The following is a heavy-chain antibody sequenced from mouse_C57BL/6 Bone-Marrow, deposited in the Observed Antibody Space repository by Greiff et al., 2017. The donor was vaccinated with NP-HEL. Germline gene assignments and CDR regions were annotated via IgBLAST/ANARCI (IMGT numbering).Heavy chain of an antibody. D-gene: IGHD3-2*02. CDR1: GFTFSDYG. CDR2: ISSGSSTI. Sequence: DVMLVESGGGLVKPGGSLKLSCAASGFTFSDYGMHWVRQAPEKGLEWVAYISSGSSTIYYADTVKGRFTISRDNAKNTLFLQMTSLRSEDTAMYYCARSPLDSSGPWFAYWGQGTLVTVSA. V-gene: IGHV5-17*01. J-gene: IGHJ3*01. CDR3: ARSPLDSSGPWFAY.